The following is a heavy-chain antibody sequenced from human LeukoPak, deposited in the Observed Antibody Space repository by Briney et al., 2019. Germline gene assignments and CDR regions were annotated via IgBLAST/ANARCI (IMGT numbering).Heavy chain of an antibody. CDR2: ISSSSSYI. CDR3: AKDSPSRTATTEVPVDY. D-gene: IGHD1/OR15-1a*01. CDR1: GFSFSDYT. Sequence: GVLRLSCAASGFSFSDYTMNWVRQAPGKGLEWVSSISSSSSYIYFANSVRGRFTIYRDNAKNSLYLQMNSLRVEDTAVYYCAKDSPSRTATTEVPVDYWGQGTLVTVSS. V-gene: IGHV3-21*01. J-gene: IGHJ4*02.